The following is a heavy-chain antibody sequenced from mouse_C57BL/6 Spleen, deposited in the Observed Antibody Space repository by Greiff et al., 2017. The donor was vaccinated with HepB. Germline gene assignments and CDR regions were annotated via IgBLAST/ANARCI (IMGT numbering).Heavy chain of an antibody. J-gene: IGHJ3*01. CDR1: GYTFTDFE. V-gene: IGHV1-15*01. CDR3: TRYAGYQSSWFAY. CDR2: IDPETGGT. D-gene: IGHD3-2*02. Sequence: QVQLQQSGAELVRPGASVTLSCKASGYTFTDFEMHWVKQTPVHGLEWIGAIDPETGGTAYNQKFKGKAILTADKSSSTAYMELRSLTSEDSAVYYCTRYAGYQSSWFAYWGQGTLVTVSA.